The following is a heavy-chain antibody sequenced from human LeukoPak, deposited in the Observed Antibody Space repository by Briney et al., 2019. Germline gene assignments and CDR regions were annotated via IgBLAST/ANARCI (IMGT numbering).Heavy chain of an antibody. CDR2: INPDGSVT. CDR3: SRDTYGYEDH. CDR1: GFSLSNYW. D-gene: IGHD3-16*01. J-gene: IGHJ4*02. V-gene: IGHV3-74*01. Sequence: GGSLRLSCSPSGFSLSNYWMHWVRQAPGKGLVWVSRINPDGSVTNHADSVKGRFTISRDNAKNTLYLQMNSLRVEDMAVYYCSRDTYGYEDHWGQGTLVTVSS.